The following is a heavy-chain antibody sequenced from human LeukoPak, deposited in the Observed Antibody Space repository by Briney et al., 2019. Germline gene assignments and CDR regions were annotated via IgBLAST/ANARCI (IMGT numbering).Heavy chain of an antibody. CDR3: ARDNWGSLDY. CDR2: DSNNGNI. CDR1: GSSISSHC. D-gene: IGHD7-27*01. J-gene: IGHJ4*02. V-gene: IGHV4-59*11. Sequence: SETLSLTCTVSGSSISSHCWGWVRQPPGKGLEWIGYDSNNGNINFNPALKSRVTISVDTSKRQFSLKLRSVTAADTAVYYCARDNWGSLDYWGQGILVTVSS.